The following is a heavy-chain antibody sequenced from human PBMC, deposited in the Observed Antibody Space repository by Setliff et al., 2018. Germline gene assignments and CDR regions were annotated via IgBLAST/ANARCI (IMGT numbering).Heavy chain of an antibody. V-gene: IGHV4-61*09. D-gene: IGHD3-10*01. Sequence: SETLSLTCSVSGGSINSGGFYWSWIRQSAGRGLEWIGHFHTGGATDYNLSLKSRVTISLDSSKNQFSLRLSSVTAADAAVYFCARESATIGEFPLYYFDKWGQGIPVTSPQ. CDR3: ARESATIGEFPLYYFDK. CDR1: GGSINSGGFY. J-gene: IGHJ4*02. CDR2: FHTGGAT.